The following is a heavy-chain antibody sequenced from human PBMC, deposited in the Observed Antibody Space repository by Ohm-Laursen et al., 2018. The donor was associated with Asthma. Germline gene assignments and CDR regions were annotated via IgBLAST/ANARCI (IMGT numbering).Heavy chain of an antibody. D-gene: IGHD1-26*01. V-gene: IGHV3-21*01. J-gene: IGHJ1*01. CDR1: GFTFRSYT. Sequence: SLRLSCAAYGFTFRSYTMNWVRQAPGQGPEWISSITTNSNYIYYADSVQGRFTVSRDNAKNSMFLQMNSLRAEDTAVYYCARIGPEWELPGREYSLHHWGQGTQVTVSS. CDR3: ARIGPEWELPGREYSLHH. CDR2: ITTNSNYI.